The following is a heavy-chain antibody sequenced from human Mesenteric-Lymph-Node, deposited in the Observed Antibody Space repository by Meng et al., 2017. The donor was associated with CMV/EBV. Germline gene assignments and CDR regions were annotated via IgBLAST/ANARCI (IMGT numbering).Heavy chain of an antibody. J-gene: IGHJ4*02. V-gene: IGHV1-24*01. D-gene: IGHD4-11*01. CDR3: ATAPATTYSALDY. Sequence: ASVKVSCKVSGFTLTELSMHWVRQSPGKGLEWMGSFDPEDGETIYAQNFQGRVTMTEDTSTETAYMELSSLRSEDTAVYYCATAPATTYSALDYWGQGTLVTVSS. CDR2: FDPEDGET. CDR1: GFTLTELS.